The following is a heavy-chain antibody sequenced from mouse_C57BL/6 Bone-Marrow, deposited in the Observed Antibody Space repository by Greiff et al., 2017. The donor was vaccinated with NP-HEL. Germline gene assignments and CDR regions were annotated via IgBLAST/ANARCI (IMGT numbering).Heavy chain of an antibody. V-gene: IGHV1-81*01. CDR1: GYTFTSYG. CDR3: ARLLSIYYYAMDY. J-gene: IGHJ4*01. Sequence: QVQLKQSGAELARPGASVKLSCKASGYTFTSYGISWVKQRTGQGLEWIGEIYPRSGNTYYNEKFKGKATLTADKSSSTAYMELRSLPSEDSAVYFCARLLSIYYYAMDYWGQGTSVTVSS. CDR2: IYPRSGNT. D-gene: IGHD1-3*01.